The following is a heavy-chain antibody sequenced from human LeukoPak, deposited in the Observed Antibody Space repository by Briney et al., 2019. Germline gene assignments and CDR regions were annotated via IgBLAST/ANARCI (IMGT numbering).Heavy chain of an antibody. CDR1: GFTFSSYG. D-gene: IGHD6-6*01. CDR2: IRCDGSNK. V-gene: IGHV3-30*02. J-gene: IGHJ4*02. CDR3: AKDRCIAARLSFCYFDY. Sequence: SGGSLRLSCAASGFTFSSYGMHWVRQAPGKGLEWVAFIRCDGSNKYYADSVKGRFTISRDNSKNTLYLQMNSLRAEDTAVYYCAKDRCIAARLSFCYFDYWGQGTLVTVSS.